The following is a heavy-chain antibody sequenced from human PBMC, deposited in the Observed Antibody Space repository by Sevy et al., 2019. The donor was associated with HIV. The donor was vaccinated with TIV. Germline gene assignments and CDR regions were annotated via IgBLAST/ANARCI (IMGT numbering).Heavy chain of an antibody. CDR1: GFTVSSNY. J-gene: IGHJ4*02. D-gene: IGHD3-22*01. V-gene: IGHV3-66*01. CDR3: AREGSSGYYY. CDR2: FYSGGGT. Sequence: GGSLRLSCAASGFTVSSNYMNWVRQAPGKGLEWVSVFYSGGGTYYADSVKGRFTISRDNSKNTLYLQMNSLRAEDTAVYYCAREGSSGYYYWGQGTLVTVSS.